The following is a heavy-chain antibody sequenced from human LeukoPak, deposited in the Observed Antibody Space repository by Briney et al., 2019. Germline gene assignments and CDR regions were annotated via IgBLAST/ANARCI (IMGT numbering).Heavy chain of an antibody. CDR1: GFTFSSSA. V-gene: IGHV3-23*01. CDR2: ISNNGGYT. Sequence: GGSLRLSCAASGFTFSSSAMSWVRQAPGKGLEWVSAISNNGGYTYYADSVQGRFTISRDNSKNTLYLQMNSLRAEDTAVYYCAKDKGNYYDSSGYFDYWGQGTLVTVSS. D-gene: IGHD3-22*01. J-gene: IGHJ4*02. CDR3: AKDKGNYYDSSGYFDY.